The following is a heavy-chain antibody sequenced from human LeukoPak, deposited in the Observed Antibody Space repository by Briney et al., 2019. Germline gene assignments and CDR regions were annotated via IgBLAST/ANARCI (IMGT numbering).Heavy chain of an antibody. V-gene: IGHV4-59*01. CDR1: GGSISSYY. Sequence: SETLSLTCTVSGGSISSYYWSWIRQSPGKGLEWIGYIYYSGSTNYNPSLKSRVTISVDTSKNQFSLKLSSVTAADTAVYYCARVGEYYDYVWGSTYYYFDYWGQGTLVTVSS. CDR3: ARVGEYYDYVWGSTYYYFDY. D-gene: IGHD3-16*01. J-gene: IGHJ4*02. CDR2: IYYSGST.